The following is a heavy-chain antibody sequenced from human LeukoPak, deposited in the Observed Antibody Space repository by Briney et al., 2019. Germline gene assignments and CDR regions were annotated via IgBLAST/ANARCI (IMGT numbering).Heavy chain of an antibody. CDR2: ISYDGSNK. CDR1: GFTFSSYA. J-gene: IGHJ4*02. D-gene: IGHD3-10*01. CDR3: ARAGAVFVHYFDY. Sequence: GGSLRLSCAASGFTFSSYAMHWVRQAPGKGLEWVAVISYDGSNKYYVDSVKGRFTISRDNSKNTLYLQMNSLRAEDTAVYYCARAGAVFVHYFDYWGQGTLVTVSS. V-gene: IGHV3-30*01.